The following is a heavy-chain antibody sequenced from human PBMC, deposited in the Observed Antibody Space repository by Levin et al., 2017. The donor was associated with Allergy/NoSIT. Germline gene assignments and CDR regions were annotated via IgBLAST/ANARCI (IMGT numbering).Heavy chain of an antibody. Sequence: GESLKISCAASGFTFSGSAIHLVRQASGKGLEWVGRIRSRANNYATAHAASLKGRFTISRDDSENTAYLQMNSLETEDTAVYYCSSYDILTGYNNWGQGTLVTVSS. J-gene: IGHJ4*01. CDR2: IRSRANNYAT. CDR3: SSYDILTGYNN. V-gene: IGHV3-73*01. CDR1: GFTFSGSA. D-gene: IGHD3-9*01.